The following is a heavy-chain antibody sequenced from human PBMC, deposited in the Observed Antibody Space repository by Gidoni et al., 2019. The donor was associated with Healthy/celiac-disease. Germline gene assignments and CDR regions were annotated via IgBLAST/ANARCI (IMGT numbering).Heavy chain of an antibody. CDR1: GFTFDDYG. Sequence: EVQLVESGGGVVRPGGSLRLSCAAAGFTFDDYGMSWVRQAPGKGLEWVSGINWNGGSTGYADSVKGRFTISRDNAKNSLYLQMNSLRAEDTALYYCARGTPYCSSTSCYLDYWGQGTLVTVSS. D-gene: IGHD2-2*01. V-gene: IGHV3-20*04. J-gene: IGHJ4*02. CDR3: ARGTPYCSSTSCYLDY. CDR2: INWNGGST.